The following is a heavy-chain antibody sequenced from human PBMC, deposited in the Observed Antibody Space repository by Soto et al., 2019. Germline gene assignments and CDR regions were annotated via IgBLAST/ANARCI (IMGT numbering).Heavy chain of an antibody. CDR1: GGSISPYY. Sequence: PSETLSLTCTVSGGSISPYYWSWIRQPPGKGLEWIGYIYYSGSTKYNPSLKSRVTISVDTSMNQFSLKLSSVTAADTAVYYCARGAYSSSSMGFDYWGQGTLVTVSS. CDR3: ARGAYSSSSMGFDY. CDR2: IYYSGST. J-gene: IGHJ4*02. D-gene: IGHD6-6*01. V-gene: IGHV4-59*01.